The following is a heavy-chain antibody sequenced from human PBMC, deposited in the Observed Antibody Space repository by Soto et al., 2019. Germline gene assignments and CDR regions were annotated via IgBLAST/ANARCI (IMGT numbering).Heavy chain of an antibody. CDR1: GFTVSTDW. Sequence: PGGSLRLSCAASGFTVSTDWMYWVRQAPGKGLEWVSVIRSGGNAYYADSVEGRFTISRDNAKNSLYLQVNSLRAEDTAVYYCARGDYYDNSGPFSDVFDVWGQGTMVTVSS. V-gene: IGHV3-66*01. CDR2: IRSGGNA. D-gene: IGHD3-22*01. CDR3: ARGDYYDNSGPFSDVFDV. J-gene: IGHJ3*01.